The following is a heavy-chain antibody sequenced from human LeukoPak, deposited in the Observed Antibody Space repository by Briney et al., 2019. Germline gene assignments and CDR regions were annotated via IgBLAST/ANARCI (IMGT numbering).Heavy chain of an antibody. CDR2: VYSNGMT. V-gene: IGHV4-59*01. D-gene: IGHD5-24*01. Sequence: SETLSLTCSVSGGSMFSYYWNWIRQSPGKGLEWIGFVYSNGMTTYNPSLRSRGTISIATSENQLSLRLTSVTAADTAVYYCVGTTKWLAFDYWGQGTLVTVSS. J-gene: IGHJ4*02. CDR1: GGSMFSYY. CDR3: VGTTKWLAFDY.